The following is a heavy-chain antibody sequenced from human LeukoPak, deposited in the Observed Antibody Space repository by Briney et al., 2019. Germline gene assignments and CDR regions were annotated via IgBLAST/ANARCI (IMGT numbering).Heavy chain of an antibody. V-gene: IGHV3-11*01. CDR2: ISSSGSTI. D-gene: IGHD3-16*01. CDR1: GFIFSDYY. Sequence: GGSLRLSCAASGFIFSDYYMSWIRQAPGKGLEWVSYISSSGSTIYYADSVKGRFTISRDNAKNSLYLQMNSLRAEDTALYYCAKDINFGPNYFDYWGQGTLVTVSS. CDR3: AKDINFGPNYFDY. J-gene: IGHJ4*02.